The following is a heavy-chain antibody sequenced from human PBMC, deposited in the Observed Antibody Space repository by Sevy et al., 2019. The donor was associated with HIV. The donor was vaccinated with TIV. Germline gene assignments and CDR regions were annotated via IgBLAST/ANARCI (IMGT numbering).Heavy chain of an antibody. CDR3: ARDPLADIELWTHPDY. CDR1: GFTFSSYW. J-gene: IGHJ4*02. V-gene: IGHV3-7*01. CDR2: IKQDGSEK. Sequence: GSLRLSCAASGFTFSSYWMSWVRQAPGKGLEWVANIKQDGSEKYYVDSVKGRFTISRDNAKNSLYLQMNSLRAEDTAVYYCARDPLADIELWTHPDYWGQGTLVTVSS. D-gene: IGHD5-18*01.